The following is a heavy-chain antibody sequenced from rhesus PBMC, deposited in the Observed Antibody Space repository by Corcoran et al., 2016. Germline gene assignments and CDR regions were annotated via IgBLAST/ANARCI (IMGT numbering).Heavy chain of an antibody. CDR1: GGSVSSSNW. J-gene: IGHJ4*01. D-gene: IGHD3-28*01. V-gene: IGHV4-65*01. CDR3: ARVYDSGYYTGRCFDY. CDR2: ISGISGST. Sequence: QVQLQESGPGLVKPSETLSLTCAVSGGSVSSSNWWSWIRQPTGKGLEWIGYISGISGSTYYNPSPRSRVTISTDTSKNQFSLKLGSVTAADTAVYYCARVYDSGYYTGRCFDYWGQGVLVTVSS.